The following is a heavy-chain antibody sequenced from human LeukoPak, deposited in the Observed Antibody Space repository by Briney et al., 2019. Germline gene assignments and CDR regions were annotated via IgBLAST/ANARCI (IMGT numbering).Heavy chain of an antibody. CDR1: GGSFSGYY. CDR2: INHSGST. V-gene: IGHV4-34*01. D-gene: IGHD3-22*01. CDR3: VREGYDSSGYYLDS. J-gene: IGHJ4*02. Sequence: SGTLSLTCAVYGGSFSGYYWSWIRQPPGKGLEWIGEINHSGSTNYNPSLKSRVTISVDTSKNQFSLKLSSVTAADTAVYYCVREGYDSSGYYLDSWGQGTLVTVS.